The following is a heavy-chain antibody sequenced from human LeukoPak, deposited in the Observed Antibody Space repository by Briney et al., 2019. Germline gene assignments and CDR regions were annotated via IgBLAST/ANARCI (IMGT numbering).Heavy chain of an antibody. V-gene: IGHV3-53*01. CDR3: ARWGIAGAQDFDS. CDR2: IYSSGST. D-gene: IGHD1-26*01. Sequence: GGSLRLSCAASGFTVSTNYMSWVRQAPGKGLEWVSIIYSSGSTYYADSVKGRLTISRDNSKNTLYLQVNSLRAEDTAVYYCARWGIAGAQDFDSWGQGTLVIVSS. CDR1: GFTVSTNY. J-gene: IGHJ4*02.